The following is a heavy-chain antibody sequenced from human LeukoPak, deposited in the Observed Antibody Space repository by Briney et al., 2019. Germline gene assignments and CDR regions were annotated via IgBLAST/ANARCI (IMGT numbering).Heavy chain of an antibody. Sequence: ASVKVSCKASGYTFTSYGISWVRQAPGRGLEWMGWISAYNGNTNYAQKFQGRVTITADESTSTAYMELSSLRSEDTAVYYCARRNDYGDYVSLWDAFDIWGQGTMVTVSS. J-gene: IGHJ3*02. CDR2: ISAYNGNT. V-gene: IGHV1-18*01. D-gene: IGHD4-17*01. CDR1: GYTFTSYG. CDR3: ARRNDYGDYVSLWDAFDI.